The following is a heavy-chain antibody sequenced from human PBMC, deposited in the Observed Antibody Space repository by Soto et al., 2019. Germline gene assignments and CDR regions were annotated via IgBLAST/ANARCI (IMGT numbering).Heavy chain of an antibody. CDR3: ARDRVGGGMDV. CDR2: IGTAGDT. CDR1: GFTFSSYD. J-gene: IGHJ6*02. Sequence: GSLRLSCAASGFTFSSYDMHWVRQATGKGLEWVSAIGTAGDTYYPGSVKGRFTISREDAKNSLYLQMNSLRAGDTAVYYCARDRVGGGMDVWGQGTTVTVSS. V-gene: IGHV3-13*01.